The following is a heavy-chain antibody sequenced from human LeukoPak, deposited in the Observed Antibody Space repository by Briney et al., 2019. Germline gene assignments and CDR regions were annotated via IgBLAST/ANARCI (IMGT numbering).Heavy chain of an antibody. V-gene: IGHV3-74*01. CDR3: ARDVPRTSGP. CDR1: GFTFSSEW. Sequence: GGSLRLSCAASGFTFSSEWMHWVRQAPGRGLVWISHIDGNGRTTNYGDSVRGRFTVSRDNAKNTLYLQLNSLRAEDTAVYYCARDVPRTSGPWGQGTLVTVSS. CDR2: IDGNGRTT. D-gene: IGHD3-10*01. J-gene: IGHJ5*02.